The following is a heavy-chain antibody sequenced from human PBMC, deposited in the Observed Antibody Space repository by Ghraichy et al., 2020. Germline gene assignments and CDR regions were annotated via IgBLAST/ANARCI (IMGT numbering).Heavy chain of an antibody. Sequence: SETLSLTCTVSGGSISSYYWSWIRQPPGKGLEWIGYIYYSGSTNYNPSLKSRVTISVDTSKNQFSLKLSSVTAADTAVYYCARAGGYGDYHFDYWGQGTLVTVSS. V-gene: IGHV4-59*01. CDR3: ARAGGYGDYHFDY. CDR1: GGSISSYY. J-gene: IGHJ4*02. CDR2: IYYSGST. D-gene: IGHD4-17*01.